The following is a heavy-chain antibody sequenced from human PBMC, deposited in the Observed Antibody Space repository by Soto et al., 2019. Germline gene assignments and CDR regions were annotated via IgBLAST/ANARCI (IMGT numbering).Heavy chain of an antibody. D-gene: IGHD3-22*01. Sequence: SETLSLTCTVSGGSISSGDYYWSWIRQPPGKGLEWIGYIYYSGSTYYNPSLKSRVTISVDTPKNQFSLKLSSVTAADTAVYYCARMATYYDSSGYRDYWGQGTLATVSS. CDR2: IYYSGST. CDR3: ARMATYYDSSGYRDY. V-gene: IGHV4-30-4*01. CDR1: GGSISSGDYY. J-gene: IGHJ4*02.